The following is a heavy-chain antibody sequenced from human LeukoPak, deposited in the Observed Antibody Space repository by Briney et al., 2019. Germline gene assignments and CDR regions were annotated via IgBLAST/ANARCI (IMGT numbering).Heavy chain of an antibody. D-gene: IGHD3-9*01. CDR3: ARGETNHDSGRYFDWLPSGYYYYYGMDV. CDR2: IYDSGST. V-gene: IGHV4-39*01. CDR1: GGSIRGSYYY. Sequence: SETLSLTCTVSGGSIRGSYYYWGWIRQPPGKGLEWIGSIYDSGSTYYNPSLKSRVTISVDTSKNQFSLKLNSVTATDTAVYYCARGETNHDSGRYFDWLPSGYYYYYGMDVWGQGTTVTVSS. J-gene: IGHJ6*02.